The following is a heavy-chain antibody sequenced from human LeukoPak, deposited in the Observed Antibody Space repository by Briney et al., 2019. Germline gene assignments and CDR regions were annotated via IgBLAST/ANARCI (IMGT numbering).Heavy chain of an antibody. CDR1: GFTFNNFW. D-gene: IGHD2-15*01. CDR2: IKQDESEK. J-gene: IGHJ4*01. Sequence: GGSLRLSCAASGFTFNNFWMTWVRQAPGKGLEWVANIKQDESEKYYLDSVKGRFTISRDNAKNSLFLHMDSLRAGDSAVYYCARGPVADFDYWGQGTLVTVSS. CDR3: ARGPVADFDY. V-gene: IGHV3-7*01.